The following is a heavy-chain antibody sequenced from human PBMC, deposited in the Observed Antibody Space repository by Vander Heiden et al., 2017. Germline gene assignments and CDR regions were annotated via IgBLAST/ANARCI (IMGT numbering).Heavy chain of an antibody. J-gene: IGHJ4*02. D-gene: IGHD5-18*01. CDR1: GFTFSSYA. CDR2: ISGIGRST. Sequence: EVQLLESGGGLVQPGGSLRLSCAASGFTFSSYAMRWVRQAPGKGLEWVSAISGIGRSTYYADSVKGRFTISRDNSKNTLYLQMNSLRAEDTAVYYCAKDVGGYSYGEGGFDYWGQGTLVTVSS. V-gene: IGHV3-23*01. CDR3: AKDVGGYSYGEGGFDY.